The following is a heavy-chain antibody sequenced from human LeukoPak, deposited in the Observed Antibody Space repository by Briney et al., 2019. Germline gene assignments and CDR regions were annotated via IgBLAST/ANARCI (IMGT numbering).Heavy chain of an antibody. CDR2: IYHSGST. J-gene: IGHJ5*02. V-gene: IGHV4-38-2*01. D-gene: IGHD1-20*01. CDR3: ARGRLESITGTLPRFDP. Sequence: SETLSLTCAVSGYSIGSGYYWGWIRQPPGKGLEWIGSIYHSGSTYYNPSLKSRVTISVDTSKNQFSLKLSSVTAADTAVYYCARGRLESITGTLPRFDPWGQGTLVTVSS. CDR1: GYSIGSGYY.